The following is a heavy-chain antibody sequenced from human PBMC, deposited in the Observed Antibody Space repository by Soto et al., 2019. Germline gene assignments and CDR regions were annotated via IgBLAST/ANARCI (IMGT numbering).Heavy chain of an antibody. D-gene: IGHD1-7*01. V-gene: IGHV4-30-2*01. J-gene: IGHJ5*02. CDR1: GVSISSGGYS. CDR2: IYHSGST. Sequence: SEALSLPCAVSGVSISSGGYSWSLIRQPPGKGLEWIGYIYHSGSTYYNPSLKSRVTISVDRSKNQFSLKLSSVTAADTAVYYCVRELEIRGWFDRWGQGTLVTVSS. CDR3: VRELEIRGWFDR.